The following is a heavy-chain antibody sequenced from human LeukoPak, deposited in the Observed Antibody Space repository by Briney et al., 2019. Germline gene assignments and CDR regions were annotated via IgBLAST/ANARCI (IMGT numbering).Heavy chain of an antibody. CDR3: ARGGGYNWFDP. Sequence: SETLSLTCAVYGGSFSGYYWSWIRQPPGKGLEWIGEINHSGSTYYNPSLKSRVTISVDTSKNQSSLKLTSVTAADTAVYYCARGGGYNWFDPWGQGTLVTVSS. CDR1: GGSFSGYY. V-gene: IGHV4-34*01. J-gene: IGHJ5*02. CDR2: INHSGST.